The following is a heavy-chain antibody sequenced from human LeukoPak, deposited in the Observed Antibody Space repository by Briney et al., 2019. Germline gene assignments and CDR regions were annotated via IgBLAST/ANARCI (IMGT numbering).Heavy chain of an antibody. J-gene: IGHJ5*02. Sequence: ASVKVSCKASGYTFTGYYMHWVRQAPGQGLEWMGWINPNSGGTNYAQKFQGRVTMTRDTSISTAYMELSRLRSDDTAVYYCARVRYCSSTSRYTGRYNWFDPWGQGTLVTVSS. D-gene: IGHD2-2*02. CDR2: INPNSGGT. CDR3: ARVRYCSSTSRYTGRYNWFDP. V-gene: IGHV1-2*02. CDR1: GYTFTGYY.